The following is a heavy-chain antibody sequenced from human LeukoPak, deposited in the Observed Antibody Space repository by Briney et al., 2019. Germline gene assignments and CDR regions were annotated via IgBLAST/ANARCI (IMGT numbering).Heavy chain of an antibody. CDR3: ARHRSGGSQNDAFDI. Sequence: GGSLRLSCAASGFTFSSYSMNWVRQAPGKGLEWVSSISSSSSYIYYADSVKGRFTISRDNAKNSLYLQMNSLRAEDTAVYYCARHRSGGSQNDAFDIWGQGTMVTVSS. J-gene: IGHJ3*02. CDR1: GFTFSSYS. CDR2: ISSSSSYI. D-gene: IGHD2-15*01. V-gene: IGHV3-21*01.